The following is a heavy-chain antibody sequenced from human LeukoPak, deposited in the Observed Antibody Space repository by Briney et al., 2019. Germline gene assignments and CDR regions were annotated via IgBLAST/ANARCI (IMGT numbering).Heavy chain of an antibody. J-gene: IGHJ4*02. CDR1: GCTFTAYY. CDR2: INPNSGGT. D-gene: IGHD5-24*01. V-gene: IGHV1-2*06. Sequence: ASVKVSCKTSGCTFTAYYMHWVRQAPGQGLEWMGRINPNSGGTNYAQKFQGRVTLTRDTSISTAYIEMSGLTFDDAAVYFCARIGSNYNFDYWGQGTLVTVSS. CDR3: ARIGSNYNFDY.